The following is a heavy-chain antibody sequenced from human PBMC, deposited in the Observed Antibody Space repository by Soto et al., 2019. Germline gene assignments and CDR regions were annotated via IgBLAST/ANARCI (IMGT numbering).Heavy chain of an antibody. CDR3: ATHEHDYGDGFPWEGY. Sequence: GGSLRLSCAASGFTFSSYAMSWVRQAPGKGLEWVSAISGSGGSTYYADSVKGRFTISRDNSKNTLYLQMNSLRAEDTAVYYCATHEHDYGDGFPWEGYWGQGTLVTVSS. CDR2: ISGSGGST. CDR1: GFTFSSYA. V-gene: IGHV3-23*01. D-gene: IGHD4-17*01. J-gene: IGHJ4*02.